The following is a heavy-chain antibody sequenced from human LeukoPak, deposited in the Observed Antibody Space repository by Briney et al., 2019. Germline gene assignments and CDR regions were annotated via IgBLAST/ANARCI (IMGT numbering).Heavy chain of an antibody. CDR1: GFSFSSNE. Sequence: AGGSLRLSCAASGFSFSSNEMNWVRQAPGKGLEWVSTITGSGDNTYYADSVKGRFTISRDNAKNSLYLQMNSLRAEDTAVYYCARDKVGATSPDAFDIWGQGTMVTVSS. V-gene: IGHV3-48*03. J-gene: IGHJ3*02. D-gene: IGHD1-26*01. CDR2: ITGSGDNT. CDR3: ARDKVGATSPDAFDI.